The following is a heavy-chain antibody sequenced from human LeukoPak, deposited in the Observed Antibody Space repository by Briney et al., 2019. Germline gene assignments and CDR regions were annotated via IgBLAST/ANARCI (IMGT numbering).Heavy chain of an antibody. V-gene: IGHV3-23*01. CDR3: AKDASPNPMPLFDY. Sequence: PGGSLRLSCAASGFTFSSYAMSWVRQAPGKGLEWVSVISGSGGSTHYADSVKGRFTISRDNSKNTLCLQMNSLRAEDTAVYYCAKDASPNPMPLFDYWGQGSLGTASS. D-gene: IGHD2-2*01. CDR1: GFTFSSYA. CDR2: ISGSGGST. J-gene: IGHJ4*02.